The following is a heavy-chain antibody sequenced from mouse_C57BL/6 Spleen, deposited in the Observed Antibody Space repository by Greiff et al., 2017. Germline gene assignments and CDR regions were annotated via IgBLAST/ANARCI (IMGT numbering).Heavy chain of an antibody. J-gene: IGHJ2*01. CDR1: GYAFSSYW. CDR3: ARTITTVVADY. V-gene: IGHV1-80*01. CDR2: IYPGDGDT. Sequence: QVQLKESGAELVKPGASVKISCKASGYAFSSYWMNWVKQRPGKGLEWIGQIYPGDGDTNYNGKFKGKATLTADKSSSTDYMQLSSLTSEDSAVYFCARTITTVVADYWGQGTTLTVSS. D-gene: IGHD1-1*01.